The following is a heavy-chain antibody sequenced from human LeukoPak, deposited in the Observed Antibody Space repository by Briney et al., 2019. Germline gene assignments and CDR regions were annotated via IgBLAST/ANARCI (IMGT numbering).Heavy chain of an antibody. Sequence: GGSLRLSCAASGFTFSSHGMHWVRQAPGKGLEWVAVISYDGSNKYYADSVKGRFTISRDNSKNTLYLQMNSLRAEDTAVYYCAKVDQYFDILTGYYRAGFDYWGQGTLVTVSS. V-gene: IGHV3-30*18. J-gene: IGHJ4*02. CDR3: AKVDQYFDILTGYYRAGFDY. D-gene: IGHD3-9*01. CDR1: GFTFSSHG. CDR2: ISYDGSNK.